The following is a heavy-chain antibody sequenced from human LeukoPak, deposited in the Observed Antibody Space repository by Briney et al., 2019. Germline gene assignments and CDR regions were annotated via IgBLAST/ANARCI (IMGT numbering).Heavy chain of an antibody. CDR3: AKVDTAMVQYYYCGMDV. Sequence: GGSLRLSCAASGFTFSSFGMHWVREAPGKGLEWVAFIWYDGSNKYYADSVKGRFPISRDNSKNTLYLQMNSLRAEDTAVYYCAKVDTAMVQYYYCGMDVWGQGTTVTVSS. V-gene: IGHV3-30*02. CDR1: GFTFSSFG. CDR2: IWYDGSNK. D-gene: IGHD5-18*01. J-gene: IGHJ6*02.